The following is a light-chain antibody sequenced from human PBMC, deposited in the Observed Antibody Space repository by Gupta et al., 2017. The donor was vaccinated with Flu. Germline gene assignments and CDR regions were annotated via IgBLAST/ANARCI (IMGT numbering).Light chain of an antibody. CDR2: DTF. Sequence: DVQMTQSPSSLSASIGDKVTMTCQASQSVKNYINWYQQKPGKAPKLLLYDTFNLETGVPSRFTGSGFGTHFTFSITSLQPEDVGTYYCQQYDALPYNFGQGTKLEIK. CDR3: QQYDALPYN. CDR1: QSVKNY. J-gene: IGKJ2*01. V-gene: IGKV1-33*01.